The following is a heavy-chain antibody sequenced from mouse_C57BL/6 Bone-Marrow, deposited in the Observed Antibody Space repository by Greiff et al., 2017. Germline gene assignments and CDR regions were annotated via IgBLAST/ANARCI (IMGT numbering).Heavy chain of an antibody. CDR3: ARLAPIYYYGSSYDYAMDY. Sequence: QVQLKESGAELVRPGTSVKVSCKASGYAFTNYLIEWVKQRPGQGLEWIGVINPGSGGTNYNEKFKGKATLTADKSSSTAYMQLSSLTSEDSAVYFCARLAPIYYYGSSYDYAMDYWGQGTSVTVSS. D-gene: IGHD1-1*01. V-gene: IGHV1-54*01. J-gene: IGHJ4*01. CDR2: INPGSGGT. CDR1: GYAFTNYL.